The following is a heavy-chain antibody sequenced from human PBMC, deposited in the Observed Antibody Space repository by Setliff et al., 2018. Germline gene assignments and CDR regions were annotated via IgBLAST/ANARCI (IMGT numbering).Heavy chain of an antibody. J-gene: IGHJ6*03. CDR3: ARSPPNRGVGQGHHMDV. V-gene: IGHV1-46*01. CDR1: GYTFTNHY. CDR2: INPGGGST. D-gene: IGHD1-26*01. Sequence: GASVKVSCKASGYTFTNHYMHWVRQAPGQGLEWMGMINPGGGSTTYAQKFQGRVTMTRDTSTSTVYMELSSLRTEDTAVYYCARSPPNRGVGQGHHMDVWGKGTTVTVSS.